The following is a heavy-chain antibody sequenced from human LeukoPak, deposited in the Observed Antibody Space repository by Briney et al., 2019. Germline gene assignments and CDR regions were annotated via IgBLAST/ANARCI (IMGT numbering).Heavy chain of an antibody. CDR3: ATKYSSGWYIT. Sequence: PGGSLRLSCAASGFTFSSYEMNWVRQAPGKGLEWVSYISSSGSTIYYADSVKGRFTISRDNAKNSLFLQMNSLRAEDTAMYYCATKYSSGWYITWGQGTLVTVSS. CDR2: ISSSGSTI. CDR1: GFTFSSYE. D-gene: IGHD6-13*01. J-gene: IGHJ5*02. V-gene: IGHV3-48*03.